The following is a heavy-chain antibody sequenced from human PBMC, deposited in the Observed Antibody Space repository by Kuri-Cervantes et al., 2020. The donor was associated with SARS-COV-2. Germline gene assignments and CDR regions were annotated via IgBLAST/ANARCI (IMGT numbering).Heavy chain of an antibody. J-gene: IGHJ4*02. CDR2: ISGSGGST. V-gene: IGHV3-23*01. Sequence: GESLKISCAASGFTFSTYVMSWVRQAPGKGLEWVSDISGSGGSTYYAASVEGRFTISRDNSKNTLYLQMNSLRAEDTAVYYCAKEFFSLGWDGGHLEYWGQGTLVTVSS. CDR3: AKEFFSLGWDGGHLEY. CDR1: GFTFSTYV. D-gene: IGHD3-16*01.